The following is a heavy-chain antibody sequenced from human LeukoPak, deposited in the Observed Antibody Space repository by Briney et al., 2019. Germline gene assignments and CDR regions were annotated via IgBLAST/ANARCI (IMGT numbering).Heavy chain of an antibody. J-gene: IGHJ6*03. Sequence: SVKVSCKASGGTFSSYAISWVRQAPGQGLEWMGGIIPIFGTANYAQKFQGRVTITVDESTSTAYMELSSLRSEDTAVYYCASLGFSVVPAAMSYYYYYMDVWGKGTTVTVSS. V-gene: IGHV1-69*01. CDR3: ASLGFSVVPAAMSYYYYYMDV. D-gene: IGHD2-2*01. CDR2: IIPIFGTA. CDR1: GGTFSSYA.